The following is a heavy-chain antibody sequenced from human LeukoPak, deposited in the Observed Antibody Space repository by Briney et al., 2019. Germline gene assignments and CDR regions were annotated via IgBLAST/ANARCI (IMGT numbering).Heavy chain of an antibody. J-gene: IGHJ4*02. CDR3: TRAVQSYGYYFDY. CDR2: IRSKAYGGTT. D-gene: IGHD5-18*01. V-gene: IGHV3-49*03. CDR1: GFTFSSYA. Sequence: PGGSLRLSCAASGFTFSSYAMSWFRQAPGKGLEWVGFIRSKAYGGTTEYAASVKGRFTISRDDSKSIAYLQMNSLKTEDTAVYYCTRAVQSYGYYFDYWGQGTLVTVSS.